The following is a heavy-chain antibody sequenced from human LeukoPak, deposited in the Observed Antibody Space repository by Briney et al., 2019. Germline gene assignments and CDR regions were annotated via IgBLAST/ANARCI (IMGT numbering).Heavy chain of an antibody. Sequence: SETLSLTCTVSGGSISRGSYYWSWIRQPAGKGLEWIGRIYTSGSTNYNPSLKSRVTISVDTSKNQFSLKLSSVTAADTAVYYCARDRPLSGSYYGFDYWGQGTLVTVSS. CDR3: ARDRPLSGSYYGFDY. CDR2: IYTSGST. V-gene: IGHV4-61*02. J-gene: IGHJ4*02. CDR1: GGSISRGSYY. D-gene: IGHD1-26*01.